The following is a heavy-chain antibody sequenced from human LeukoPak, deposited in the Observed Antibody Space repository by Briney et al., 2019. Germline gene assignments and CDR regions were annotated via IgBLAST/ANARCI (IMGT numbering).Heavy chain of an antibody. J-gene: IGHJ4*02. D-gene: IGHD6-6*01. Sequence: GGSLRLSCAASGFTFSSYSMNWVRQAPGKGLEWVSSISSSGSYIYYADSMKGRFTISRDNAKNSLYLQMNSLRAEDTAVYYCARGGGYSSSSGSDYWGQGTLVTVSS. CDR3: ARGGGYSSSSGSDY. V-gene: IGHV3-21*01. CDR2: ISSSGSYI. CDR1: GFTFSSYS.